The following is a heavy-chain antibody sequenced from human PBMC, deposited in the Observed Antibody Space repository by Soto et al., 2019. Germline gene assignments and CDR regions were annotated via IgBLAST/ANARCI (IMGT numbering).Heavy chain of an antibody. V-gene: IGHV3-30*18. J-gene: IGHJ4*02. CDR1: GFTFSSYG. D-gene: IGHD1-1*01. CDR3: AKSVYNWNDGFFDY. Sequence: QPGVSLRLSCAASGFTFSSYGMHWVRQAPGKGLEWVAVISYDGSNKYYADSVKGRFIISRDNSKNTLYLQMNSLRAEDTAVYYCAKSVYNWNDGFFDYWGQGT. CDR2: ISYDGSNK.